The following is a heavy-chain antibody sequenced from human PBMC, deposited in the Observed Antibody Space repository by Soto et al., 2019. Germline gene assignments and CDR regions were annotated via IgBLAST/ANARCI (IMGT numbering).Heavy chain of an antibody. CDR3: ARAATTVFRYYYYGMDV. CDR1: GGTFSSYT. D-gene: IGHD2-15*01. V-gene: IGHV1-69*02. CDR2: IIPILGIA. Sequence: GASVKVSCEASGGTFSSYTISWVRQAPGQGLEWMGRIIPILGIANYAQKFQGRVTITADKSTSTAYMELSSLRSEDTAVYYCARAATTVFRYYYYGMDVWGQGTTVTVSS. J-gene: IGHJ6*02.